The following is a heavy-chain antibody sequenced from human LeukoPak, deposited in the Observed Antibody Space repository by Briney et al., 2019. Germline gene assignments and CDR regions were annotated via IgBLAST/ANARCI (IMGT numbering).Heavy chain of an antibody. Sequence: GGSLRLSCAASGFTFTNNFMSWVRQVPGKVLEWVSSISSSSTYIYYADSVKGRFTISRDNAKNSLYLQMNSLRAEDTAVYYCARGSDSGWFLFLGYWGQGTLVTVSS. CDR2: ISSSSTYI. CDR3: ARGSDSGWFLFLGY. CDR1: GFTFTNNF. V-gene: IGHV3-21*01. D-gene: IGHD6-19*01. J-gene: IGHJ4*02.